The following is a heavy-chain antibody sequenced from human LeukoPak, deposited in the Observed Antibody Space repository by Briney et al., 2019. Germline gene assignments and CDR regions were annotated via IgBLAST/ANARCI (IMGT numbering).Heavy chain of an antibody. CDR3: ARSYYDILTGYYPYYFDY. V-gene: IGHV1-2*04. CDR2: INPNSGGT. J-gene: IGHJ4*02. Sequence: ASVKVSCKASGYTFTGYYMHWVRQAPGQGLEWMGWINPNSGGTNYAQKSQGWVTMTRDTSSSTAYMEKSRLRSDDTAVYYCARSYYDILTGYYPYYFDYWGQGALVTVSS. D-gene: IGHD3-9*01. CDR1: GYTFTGYY.